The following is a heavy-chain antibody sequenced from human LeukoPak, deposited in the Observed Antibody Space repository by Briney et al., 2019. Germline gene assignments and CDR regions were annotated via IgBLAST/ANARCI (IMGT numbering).Heavy chain of an antibody. Sequence: ASVKVSCKASGYTFTSYDINWVRQATGQGPEWMGWMNPNSGNTGYAQKFQGRVTMTRNTSISTAYMELSSLRSEDTAVYYCARGFSRMVRGVIGYWGQGTLVTVSS. CDR1: GYTFTSYD. V-gene: IGHV1-8*01. CDR2: MNPNSGNT. J-gene: IGHJ4*02. D-gene: IGHD3-10*01. CDR3: ARGFSRMVRGVIGY.